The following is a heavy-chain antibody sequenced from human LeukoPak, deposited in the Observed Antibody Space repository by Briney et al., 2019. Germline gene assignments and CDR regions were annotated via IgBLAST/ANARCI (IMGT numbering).Heavy chain of an antibody. CDR1: GYTFTSYD. J-gene: IGHJ5*02. Sequence: GASVKVSCKASGYTFTSYDINWVRQATGRGLEWMGWMNPNSGNTGYAQKFQGRVTMTRNTSISTAYMELSSLRSEDTAVYYCARGSDYGDYNWFDPWGQGTLVTVSS. D-gene: IGHD4-17*01. CDR3: ARGSDYGDYNWFDP. CDR2: MNPNSGNT. V-gene: IGHV1-8*01.